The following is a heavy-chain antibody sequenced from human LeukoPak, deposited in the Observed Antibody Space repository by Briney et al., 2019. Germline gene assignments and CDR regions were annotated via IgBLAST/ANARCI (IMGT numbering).Heavy chain of an antibody. V-gene: IGHV3-7*01. Sequence: GGSLRLSCAASGLSFSSYWMSWVRQAPGKGLEWVANIKQDGSEKYYVDSVKGRFTISRNNAQNSLYLQMNSLRAEDTAVYYCVRDLAGPPQEAFDIWGQGTVVTVSS. CDR3: VRDLAGPPQEAFDI. CDR2: IKQDGSEK. J-gene: IGHJ3*02. CDR1: GLSFSSYW.